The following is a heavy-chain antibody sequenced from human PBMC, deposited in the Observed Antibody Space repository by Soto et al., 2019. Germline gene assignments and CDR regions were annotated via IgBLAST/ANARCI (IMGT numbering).Heavy chain of an antibody. J-gene: IGHJ4*02. CDR2: ISGSGGST. V-gene: IGHV3-23*01. CDR1: GFTFSNYA. Sequence: QSGGSLRLSCAASGFTFSNYAMNWVHQAPGKGLEWVSVISGSGGSTYYGDSVKGRFTISRDNAKNSLYLQMNSLRAEDTAVYYCARAWTIVAPWMDFWGQGTLVTVSS. CDR3: ARAWTIVAPWMDF. D-gene: IGHD5-12*01.